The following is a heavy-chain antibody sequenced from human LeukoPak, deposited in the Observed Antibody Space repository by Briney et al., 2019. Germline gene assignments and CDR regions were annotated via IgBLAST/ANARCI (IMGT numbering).Heavy chain of an antibody. CDR1: GYTFTGYY. V-gene: IGHV1-2*02. J-gene: IGHJ5*02. CDR3: ARMWAHNWNPRDWFDP. Sequence: ASVKVSCKASGYTFTGYYMHWVRQAPGQGLEWMGWINPNSGGTNYAQNFQGRVTMTRDTSISTAYMELSRLRSDDTAVYYCARMWAHNWNPRDWFDPWGQGTLVTVSS. CDR2: INPNSGGT. D-gene: IGHD1-20*01.